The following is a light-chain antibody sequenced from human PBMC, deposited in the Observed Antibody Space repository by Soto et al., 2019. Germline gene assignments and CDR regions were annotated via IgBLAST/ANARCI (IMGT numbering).Light chain of an antibody. CDR2: QTS. Sequence: EIVFTQSPSSLSSFPRPRVTLSCRASQYINTRLAWYQHRPGQAPRLLIYQTSIRAAGIPARFSASGSGTDFTLTISSLEPEDFAVYYCQQRRTWLTFGGGTKVDI. J-gene: IGKJ4*01. CDR1: QYINTR. V-gene: IGKV3-11*01. CDR3: QQRRTWLT.